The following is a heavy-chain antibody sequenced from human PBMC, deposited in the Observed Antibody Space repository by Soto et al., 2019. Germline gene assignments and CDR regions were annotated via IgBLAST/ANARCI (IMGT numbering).Heavy chain of an antibody. J-gene: IGHJ5*02. V-gene: IGHV3-33*01. D-gene: IGHD5-12*01. Sequence: QVQLVESGGGVVQPGRSLRLSCAASGFTFSSYGMHWVRQAPGKGLEWVAVIWYDGSNKYYADSVKGRFTISRDNSKNTLYLQMNTLRAEDTAVYYCARGGYSGYDSSFDPWGQGTLVTVSS. CDR3: ARGGYSGYDSSFDP. CDR1: GFTFSSYG. CDR2: IWYDGSNK.